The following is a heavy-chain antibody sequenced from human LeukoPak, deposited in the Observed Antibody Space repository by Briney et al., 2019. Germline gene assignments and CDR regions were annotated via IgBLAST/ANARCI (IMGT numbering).Heavy chain of an antibody. CDR2: ISSSGSTV. D-gene: IGHD3-10*01. V-gene: IGHV3-11*01. CDR3: ARELIMVRGVIGY. J-gene: IGHJ4*02. CDR1: GFTSSDYD. Sequence: PGGSLRLTCAASGFTSSDYDMSWIRQAPGQGLEWASYISSSGSTVYYADSVKGRFTISRDNAKNSLYLQMNGLRAEDTAVYYCARELIMVRGVIGYWGQGTLVTVSS.